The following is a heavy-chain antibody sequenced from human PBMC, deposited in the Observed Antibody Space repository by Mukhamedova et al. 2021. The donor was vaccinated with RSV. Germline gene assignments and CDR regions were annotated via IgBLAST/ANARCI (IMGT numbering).Heavy chain of an antibody. J-gene: IGHJ6*02. CDR2: IGSAGLPT. CDR3: ANRRHFGMDI. V-gene: IGHV3-48*03. D-gene: IGHD1-1*01. Sequence: APGKGLEWVSFIGSAGLPTFYADSVKGRFTVSRDNANNSLYLQMTSLRAEDTAVYYCANRRHFGMDIWGQGTTVTVSS.